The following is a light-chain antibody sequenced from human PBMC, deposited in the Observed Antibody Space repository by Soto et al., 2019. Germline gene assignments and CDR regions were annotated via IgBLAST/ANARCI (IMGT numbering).Light chain of an antibody. J-gene: IGLJ2*01. CDR3: QSNDGLSVV. CDR1: SGGIGSKY. CDR2: EGN. Sequence: NFMLTQPHSVSGSPGKTVTISCSRSSGGIGSKYVQWYQQRPGSAPTLLIFEGNQRPSGVPGRFSGSIDMPSNTASLTISGLRTEDEADYYCQSNDGLSVVFGGGTKVTVL. V-gene: IGLV6-57*03.